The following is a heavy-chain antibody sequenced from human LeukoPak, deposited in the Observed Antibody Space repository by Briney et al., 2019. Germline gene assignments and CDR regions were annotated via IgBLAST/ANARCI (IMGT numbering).Heavy chain of an antibody. Sequence: GGSLRLSCAASGFTFSSYSMNWVRQAPGKGLEWVSYISSSSRTIYYADSVKGRFTISRDNTKNSLYLQMNSLRAEDTAVYYCARDGSSGGYYYYYYMDVWGKGTTVTVSS. J-gene: IGHJ6*03. D-gene: IGHD1-26*01. V-gene: IGHV3-48*01. CDR2: ISSSSRTI. CDR3: ARDGSSGGYYYYYYMDV. CDR1: GFTFSSYS.